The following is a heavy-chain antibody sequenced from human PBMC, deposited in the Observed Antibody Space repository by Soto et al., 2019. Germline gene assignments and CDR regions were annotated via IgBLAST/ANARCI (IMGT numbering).Heavy chain of an antibody. D-gene: IGHD5-12*01. J-gene: IGHJ6*02. V-gene: IGHV7-4-1*01. CDR3: ARQGMATIRRILKGKYYYYYYGMDV. Sequence: ASVKVSCKASGYTFTSYAMNWVRQAPGQGLEWMGWINTNTGNPTYAQGFTGRFVFSLDTSVSTAYLQICSLKAEDTAVYYCARQGMATIRRILKGKYYYYYYGMDVWGQGTTVTVSS. CDR2: INTNTGNP. CDR1: GYTFTSYA.